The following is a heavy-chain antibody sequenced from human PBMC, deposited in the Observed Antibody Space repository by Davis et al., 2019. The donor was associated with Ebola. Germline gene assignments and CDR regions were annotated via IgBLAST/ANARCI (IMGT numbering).Heavy chain of an antibody. CDR1: GFIFSNYA. CDR2: IRSSGSTT. D-gene: IGHD1-26*01. J-gene: IGHJ4*02. CDR3: AKAMIVGSLTGPFDY. Sequence: PGGSLRLSCSASGFIFSNYAMTWVRQAPGKGLEWVSSIRSSGSTTYYADSVKGRFTISRDNFKDTLYLQINSLRADDSAVYYCAKAMIVGSLTGPFDYWGQGALVTVSS. V-gene: IGHV3-23*01.